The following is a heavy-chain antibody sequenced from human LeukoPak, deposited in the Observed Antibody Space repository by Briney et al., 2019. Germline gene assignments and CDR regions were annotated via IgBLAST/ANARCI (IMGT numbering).Heavy chain of an antibody. CDR3: VKRYSSGWDY. J-gene: IGHJ4*02. Sequence: GGSLRLSCAASGFTFSSYSMNWVRQAPGKGLEWVSSISSSSSYIYYADSVKGRFTISRDNSKNTLYMQMNSLRAEDTAIYYCVKRYSSGWDYWGQGTLVTVSS. CDR1: GFTFSSYS. D-gene: IGHD6-19*01. CDR2: ISSSSSYI. V-gene: IGHV3-21*04.